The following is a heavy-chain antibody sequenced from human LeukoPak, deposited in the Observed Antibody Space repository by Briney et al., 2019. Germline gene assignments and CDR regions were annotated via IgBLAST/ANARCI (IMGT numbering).Heavy chain of an antibody. CDR3: ARHFRGPSSGSYYNWFDP. D-gene: IGHD3-10*01. CDR2: IYPGDSDT. J-gene: IGHJ5*02. Sequence: GESLKISCKGSGYSFTSYWIGWVRQMPGKGLEWMGIIYPGDSDTRYSPSFQGQVTISADKSISTAYLQWSSLKASDTAMYHCARHFRGPSSGSYYNWFDPWGQGTLVTVSS. CDR1: GYSFTSYW. V-gene: IGHV5-51*01.